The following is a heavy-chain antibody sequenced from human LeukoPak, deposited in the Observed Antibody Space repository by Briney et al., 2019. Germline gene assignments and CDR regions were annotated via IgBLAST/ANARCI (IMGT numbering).Heavy chain of an antibody. J-gene: IGHJ4*02. CDR3: ARDQDSSGYYYDAFDY. Sequence: ASVKVSCKASGYTFTSDYMHWVRQAPGQGLESMGIINPSGGSTSYAQKFQGRVTMTRDTSTSTVYTELSSLRSEDTAVYYCARDQDSSGYYYDAFDYWGQGTLVTVSS. CDR1: GYTFTSDY. D-gene: IGHD3-22*01. V-gene: IGHV1-46*01. CDR2: INPSGGST.